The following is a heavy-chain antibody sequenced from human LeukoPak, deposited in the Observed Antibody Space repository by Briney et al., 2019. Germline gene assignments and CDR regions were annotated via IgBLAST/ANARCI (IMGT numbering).Heavy chain of an antibody. CDR1: GFTFSDYY. J-gene: IGHJ4*02. CDR2: ISSSGSTI. CDR3: AREYCGGDCYSDPHYFDY. V-gene: IGHV3-11*01. D-gene: IGHD2-21*02. Sequence: GGSLRLSCAASGFTFSDYYMSWIRQAPGKGLERVSYISSSGSTIYYADTVKGRFTLSRDNAKNSLYLQMNSLRAEDTAVYYCAREYCGGDCYSDPHYFDYWGQGTLVTVSS.